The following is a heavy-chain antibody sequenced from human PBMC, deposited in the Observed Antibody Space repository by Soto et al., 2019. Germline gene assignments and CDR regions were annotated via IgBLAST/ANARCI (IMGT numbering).Heavy chain of an antibody. J-gene: IGHJ5*02. CDR1: GGTFSSYT. D-gene: IGHD1-7*01. CDR2: IIPILGIA. Sequence: ASVKVSCKASGGTFSSYTISWVRQAPGQGLEWMGRIIPILGIANYAQKFQGRVTITADKSTSTAYMELSSLRSEDTAVYYCARDEITGTTPATWFDPWGQGTLVTVSS. V-gene: IGHV1-69*04. CDR3: ARDEITGTTPATWFDP.